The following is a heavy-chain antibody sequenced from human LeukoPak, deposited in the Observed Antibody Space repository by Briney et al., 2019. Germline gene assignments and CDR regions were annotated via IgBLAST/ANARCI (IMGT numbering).Heavy chain of an antibody. D-gene: IGHD2-15*01. Sequence: ASVKVSCKASGYSFTGYYVHWARQAPGQGLEWMGWINPNSGDTNYAQKFQGRVTMTRDTSISTAYMELSRLRSDDTAVYYCARGLRGYCDGGSCYLFDYWGQGILVTVSS. CDR3: ARGLRGYCDGGSCYLFDY. V-gene: IGHV1-2*02. CDR2: INPNSGDT. CDR1: GYSFTGYY. J-gene: IGHJ4*02.